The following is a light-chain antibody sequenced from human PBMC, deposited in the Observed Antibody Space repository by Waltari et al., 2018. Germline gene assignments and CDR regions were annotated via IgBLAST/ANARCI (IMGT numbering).Light chain of an antibody. V-gene: IGLV3-21*02. CDR1: NIGSKS. Sequence: SFVVTQTPSVSVAPGQTAKIECGGTNIGSKSVQWYQQKAGQAPVLVIYDDSDRHTGIPERFSGSNSRNTATLTISSVEAGDEADYYCQVWDDNSEQVIFGGGSKLTVL. CDR2: DDS. J-gene: IGLJ2*01. CDR3: QVWDDNSEQVI.